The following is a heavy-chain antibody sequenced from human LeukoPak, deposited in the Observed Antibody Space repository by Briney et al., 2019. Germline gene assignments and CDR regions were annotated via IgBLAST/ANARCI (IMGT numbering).Heavy chain of an antibody. J-gene: IGHJ5*02. D-gene: IGHD3-22*01. CDR3: ARDPYYYDSSGYYSDWFDP. CDR1: GYTFTGYY. CDR2: INPNSGGT. V-gene: IGHV1-2*02. Sequence: ASVKVSWKASGYTFTGYYMHWVRQAPGQGLEWMGWINPNSGGTNYAQKFQGRVTMTRDTSISTAYMELSRLRSDDTAVYYCARDPYYYDSSGYYSDWFDPWGQGTLVTVSS.